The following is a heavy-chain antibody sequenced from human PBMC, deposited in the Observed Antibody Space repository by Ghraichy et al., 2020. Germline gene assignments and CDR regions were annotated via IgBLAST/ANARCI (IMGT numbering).Heavy chain of an antibody. D-gene: IGHD4-17*01. CDR1: GGSFSNYY. V-gene: IGHV4-34*01. J-gene: IGHJ4*02. Sequence: SETLSLTCAVYGGSFSNYYWSWIRQPPGKGLEWIGEINHSGSTNYNPSLKSRVTISVDTSKNQFSLKLSSVTAADTAVYYCAQTVTQRLDYWGQGTLVTVSS. CDR2: INHSGST. CDR3: AQTVTQRLDY.